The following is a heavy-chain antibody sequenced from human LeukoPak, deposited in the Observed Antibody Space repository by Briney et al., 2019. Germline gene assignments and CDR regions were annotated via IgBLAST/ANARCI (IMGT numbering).Heavy chain of an antibody. D-gene: IGHD3-3*01. CDR3: ASRSSIWSGYQDTLYYFDS. CDR2: IYYSGST. J-gene: IGHJ4*02. Sequence: SETLSLTCTVSGGSISSYYWSWIAQPPGKRLEWIGHIYYSGSTNYNPSLKSRVTISVDTSKNQFSLKLSSVTAADTAVYYCASRSSIWSGYQDTLYYFDSWGQGTLVTVSS. V-gene: IGHV4-59*01. CDR1: GGSISSYY.